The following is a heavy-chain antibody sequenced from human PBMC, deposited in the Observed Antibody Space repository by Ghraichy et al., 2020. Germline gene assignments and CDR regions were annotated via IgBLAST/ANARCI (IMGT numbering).Heavy chain of an antibody. V-gene: IGHV4-39*07. CDR1: GGSINRSTYY. Sequence: SETLPLTCTVSGGSINRSTYYWGWIRQPPGKGLEWIGSISYTGSTYYNPSLKSRVTISVDMSKNQFSLRLRSVTAADTAVFYCARGGRGWFDPWGQGTLVTVSS. CDR2: ISYTGST. CDR3: ARGGRGWFDP. J-gene: IGHJ5*02. D-gene: IGHD3-10*01.